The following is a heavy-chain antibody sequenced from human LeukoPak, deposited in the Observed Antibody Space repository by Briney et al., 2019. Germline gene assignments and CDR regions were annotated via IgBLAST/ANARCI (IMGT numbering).Heavy chain of an antibody. CDR2: ISYDGNYK. CDR3: ARDERAYSSGNYGAY. CDR1: GFTFNNFA. J-gene: IGHJ4*02. D-gene: IGHD3-10*01. V-gene: IGHV3-30*04. Sequence: GGSLRLSCAASGFTFNNFAIHWVRQAPGTGLELVAVISYDGNYKYYADSVKGRCTISRDNSNNTLYLQINSLRAEDTAVYYCARDERAYSSGNYGAYWGQGTLVTVSS.